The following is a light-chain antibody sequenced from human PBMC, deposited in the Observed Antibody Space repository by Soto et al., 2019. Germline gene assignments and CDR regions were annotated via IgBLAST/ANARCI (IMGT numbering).Light chain of an antibody. V-gene: IGKV1-39*01. CDR3: QQSYSSLVP. CDR1: QTIATY. CDR2: TSS. Sequence: IEMTQSPASLSASVGDRVTITCRASQTIATYLNWFQHKSGRAPKLLIYTSSSVNSGVSSRFRGSGSGTDFTLTINDVQPEDSATYCCQQSYSSLVPCGAGTKVDIK. J-gene: IGKJ4*01.